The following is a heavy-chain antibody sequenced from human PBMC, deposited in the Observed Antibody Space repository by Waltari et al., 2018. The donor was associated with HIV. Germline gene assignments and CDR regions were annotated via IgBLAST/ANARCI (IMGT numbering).Heavy chain of an antibody. V-gene: IGHV3-33*01. Sequence: QVQLVESGGGVVQPGRSLRLSCAASGFTFSNYSMYWVRQAPGKGLEWVSIVWYDGSNKDYADSVKGRFIISRDNSQNTLYLQMNSLRAEDSAVYYCARLGGDTSGNWGYFDYWGQGTLVTVSS. J-gene: IGHJ4*02. CDR2: VWYDGSNK. CDR1: GFTFSNYS. CDR3: ARLGGDTSGNWGYFDY. D-gene: IGHD3-22*01.